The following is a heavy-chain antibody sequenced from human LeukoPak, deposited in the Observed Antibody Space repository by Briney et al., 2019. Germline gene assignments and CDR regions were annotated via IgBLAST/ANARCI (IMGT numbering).Heavy chain of an antibody. CDR3: AREMDFWSGYVEYGMDV. CDR1: GGSFSGYY. V-gene: IGHV4-34*01. Sequence: SETLSLTCAVYGGSFSGYYWSWIRQPPGKGLEWIGEINHSGSTNYNPSPKSRVTISVDTSKNQFSLKLSSVTAADTAVYYCAREMDFWSGYVEYGMDVWGQGTTVTVSS. D-gene: IGHD3-3*01. J-gene: IGHJ6*02. CDR2: INHSGST.